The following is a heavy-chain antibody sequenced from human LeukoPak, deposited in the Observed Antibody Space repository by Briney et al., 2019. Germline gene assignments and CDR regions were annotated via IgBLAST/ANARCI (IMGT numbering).Heavy chain of an antibody. CDR2: ISSSSSTI. J-gene: IGHJ4*02. D-gene: IGHD1-26*01. CDR3: AWAPQWELLYDFDY. V-gene: IGHV3-48*01. CDR1: GFTFSSSA. Sequence: GGSLRLSCAASGFTFSSSAMSWVRQAPGKGLEWVSYISSSSSTIYYADSVKGRFTISRDNAKNSLYLQMNSLRAEDTAVYYCAWAPQWELLYDFDYWGQGTLVTVSS.